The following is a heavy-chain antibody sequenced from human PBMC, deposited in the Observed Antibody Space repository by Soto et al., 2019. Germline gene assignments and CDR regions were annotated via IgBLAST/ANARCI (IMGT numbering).Heavy chain of an antibody. V-gene: IGHV5-51*01. Sequence: GESLKISCKGSGYSFTSYWIGWVRQMPGKGLEWMGIIYPGDSDTRYSPSSQGQVTISADKSISTAYLQWSSLKASDTAMYYCARLFGETPYYYYYYYMDVWGKGTTVTVSS. CDR1: GYSFTSYW. J-gene: IGHJ6*03. CDR3: ARLFGETPYYYYYYYMDV. D-gene: IGHD3-10*02. CDR2: IYPGDSDT.